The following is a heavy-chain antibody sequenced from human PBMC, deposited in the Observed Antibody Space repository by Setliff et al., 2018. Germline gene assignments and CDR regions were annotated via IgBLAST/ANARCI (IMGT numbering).Heavy chain of an antibody. J-gene: IGHJ3*02. CDR2: ISHSGST. D-gene: IGHD2-2*01. CDR3: ARGRMRGSCSGPSCTYDPFDI. V-gene: IGHV4-34*01. CDR1: GGSFSNYY. Sequence: NPSETLSLTCTVYGGSFSNYYWSWIRQPPGKGLEWIGEISHSGSTNYNPSLKSRVTMSVDKSKNQFSLKLKSVTAADTAVYYCARGRMRGSCSGPSCTYDPFDIWGQGTPVTVSS.